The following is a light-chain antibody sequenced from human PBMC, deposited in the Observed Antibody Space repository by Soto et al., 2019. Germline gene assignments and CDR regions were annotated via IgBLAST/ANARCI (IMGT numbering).Light chain of an antibody. CDR2: GVS. CDR3: KQCPGT. J-gene: IGKJ2*01. V-gene: IGKV3-15*01. Sequence: EIVMTQSPATLSVSPGERATLSCRASQSVSSNLAWYQQKPGQAPRPLIYGVSTSATGILARFSGSGSATEFTLTISSLQAEEFVAYCCKQCPGTFGQGTKLEMK. CDR1: QSVSSN.